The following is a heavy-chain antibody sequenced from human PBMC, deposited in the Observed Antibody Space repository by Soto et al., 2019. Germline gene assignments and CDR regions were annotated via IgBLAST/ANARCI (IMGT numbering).Heavy chain of an antibody. CDR1: GFIFRRYW. CDR3: TRGPRADSPGTGVQ. J-gene: IGHJ4*01. Sequence: PGRSLRLSCVVSGFIFRRYWXXXVRQVPGPSPSWVSRISDDGTTTTYAESGRGRFTISRANYKNTLYLQMNNLKPDVNAIYYCTRGPRADSPGTGVQWGHGT. CDR2: ISDDGTTT. D-gene: IGHD1-26*01. V-gene: IGHV3-74*03.